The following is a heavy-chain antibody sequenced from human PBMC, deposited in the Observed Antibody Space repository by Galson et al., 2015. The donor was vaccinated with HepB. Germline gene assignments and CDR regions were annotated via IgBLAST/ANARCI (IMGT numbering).Heavy chain of an antibody. D-gene: IGHD3-10*01. Sequence: SLRLSCAASGFTFSSYAVHWVRQAPGKGLEWVAVIAHDGKTEYYADSVRSRFTISRDNSNNTLYLQLNRPRLEDTAVYYCARSITMVRINTPDYWGQGTLVIVSS. J-gene: IGHJ4*02. CDR2: IAHDGKTE. CDR1: GFTFSSYA. V-gene: IGHV3-30*17. CDR3: ARSITMVRINTPDY.